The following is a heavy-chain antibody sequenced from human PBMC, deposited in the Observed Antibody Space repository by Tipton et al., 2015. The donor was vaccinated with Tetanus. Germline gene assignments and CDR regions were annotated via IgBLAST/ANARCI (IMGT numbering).Heavy chain of an antibody. D-gene: IGHD3-16*01. V-gene: IGHV4-30-4*01. Sequence: TLSLTCTVSGDSLSNGDYYWSWIRQPPGKGLESIGYIYYSGSTYYNPSLKSRVTISVDTAKNQFSLRLSSVTAADTAVYYWARDHVITWGGMGYYYGMDVWGQGTLVTVSS. CDR3: ARDHVITWGGMGYYYGMDV. CDR2: IYYSGST. J-gene: IGHJ6*02. CDR1: GDSLSNGDYY.